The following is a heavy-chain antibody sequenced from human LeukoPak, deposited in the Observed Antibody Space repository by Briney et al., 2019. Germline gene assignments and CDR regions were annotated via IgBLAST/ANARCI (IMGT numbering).Heavy chain of an antibody. CDR1: GLTVSSNY. CDR3: ARDRSGSYDY. J-gene: IGHJ4*02. Sequence: GGSLRLSCAASGLTVSSNYMTWVRQAPGKGLEWVSVIYSGGSTYYADSVKGRFTISREDSKNTWYLQMNSLRPEDTAMYYCARDRSGSYDYWGQGTLVTVSS. CDR2: IYSGGST. D-gene: IGHD1-26*01. V-gene: IGHV3-53*01.